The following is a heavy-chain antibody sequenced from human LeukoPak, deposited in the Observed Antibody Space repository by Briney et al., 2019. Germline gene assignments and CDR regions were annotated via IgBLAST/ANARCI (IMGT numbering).Heavy chain of an antibody. CDR2: ISAYNGNT. CDR1: GYTFTSYG. Sequence: ASEKVSCKASGYTFTSYGISWVRQAPGQGLEWMGWISAYNGNTNYAQKLQGRVTMTTDTSTSTAYMELRSLRSDDTAVYYCAATHYDYVRGSYRFQGSQQWGQGTLVTVSS. V-gene: IGHV1-18*01. D-gene: IGHD3-16*02. CDR3: AATHYDYVRGSYRFQGSQQ. J-gene: IGHJ4*02.